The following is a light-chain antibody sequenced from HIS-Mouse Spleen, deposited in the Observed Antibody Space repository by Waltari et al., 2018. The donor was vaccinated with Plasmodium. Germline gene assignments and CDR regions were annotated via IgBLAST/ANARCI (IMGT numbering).Light chain of an antibody. J-gene: IGLJ2*01. CDR1: SSDVGGYNY. V-gene: IGLV2-8*01. Sequence: QSALTQPPSASGSPGQSVTISCTGTSSDVGGYNYVSWYQQHPGKAPKRMIYEVSKRPSGGPDRCSGSKSGNTASLTVSGLQAEDEADYYCSSYAGSNNLVFGGGTKLTVL. CDR3: SSYAGSNNLV. CDR2: EVS.